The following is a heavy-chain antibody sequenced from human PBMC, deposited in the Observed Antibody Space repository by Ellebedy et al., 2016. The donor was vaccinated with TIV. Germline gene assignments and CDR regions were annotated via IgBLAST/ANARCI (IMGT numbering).Heavy chain of an antibody. J-gene: IGHJ4*02. D-gene: IGHD6-6*01. Sequence: SETLSLTXTVSGGSISSGDYYWSWIRQPPGKGLEWIGEINHSGSTNYNPSLKSRVTISVDTSKNQFSLKLSSVTAADTAVYYCARGGLAARVYWGQGTLVTVSS. CDR1: GGSISSGDYY. CDR2: INHSGST. V-gene: IGHV4-30-4*01. CDR3: ARGGLAARVY.